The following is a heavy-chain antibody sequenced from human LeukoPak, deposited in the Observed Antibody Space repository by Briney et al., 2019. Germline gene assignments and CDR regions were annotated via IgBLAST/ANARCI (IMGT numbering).Heavy chain of an antibody. CDR2: IYTSGST. CDR1: GGSISSGSHY. J-gene: IGHJ4*02. CDR3: ARERAVRGVIITYLDY. Sequence: SQTLSLTCTVSGGSISSGSHYWSWIRQPAGKGLEWIGRIYTSGSTNYNPSLKSRVTISVDTSKNQFSLKLSSVTAADTAVYYCARERAVRGVIITYLDYWGQGTLVTVSS. V-gene: IGHV4-61*02. D-gene: IGHD3-10*01.